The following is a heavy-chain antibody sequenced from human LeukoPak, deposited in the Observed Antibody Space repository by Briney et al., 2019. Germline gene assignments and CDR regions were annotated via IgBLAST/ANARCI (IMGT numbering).Heavy chain of an antibody. D-gene: IGHD2-15*01. CDR1: GFTFSSYW. V-gene: IGHV3-7*03. Sequence: PGGSLTLSCAASGFTFSSYWMSWVRQVPGKGLEWVANTQQDESQKYYVASVKGRFTITRDNAKNSLYLQMNSLRADDTAVYFCAREGGGGGYALDYWGQGTLVTVSS. J-gene: IGHJ4*02. CDR3: AREGGGGGYALDY. CDR2: TQQDESQK.